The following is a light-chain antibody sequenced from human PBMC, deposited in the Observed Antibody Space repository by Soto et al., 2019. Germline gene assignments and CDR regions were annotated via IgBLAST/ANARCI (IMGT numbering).Light chain of an antibody. J-gene: IGLJ2*01. Sequence: QSVLTQPASVSGSPGQSITISCTGPSSDFGGYNVVSWYQQHPGKAPKLIIYEVTKRPSGVSNRFSGSKSGNTASLTISGLQAEDEADYYCSSYADTTSFWVVFGGGTKLTVL. V-gene: IGLV2-23*02. CDR1: SSDFGGYNV. CDR3: SSYADTTSFWVV. CDR2: EVT.